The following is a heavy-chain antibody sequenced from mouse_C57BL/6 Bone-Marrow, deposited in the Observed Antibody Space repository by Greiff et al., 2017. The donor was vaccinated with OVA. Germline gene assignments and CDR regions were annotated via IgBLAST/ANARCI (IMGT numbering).Heavy chain of an antibody. CDR1: GYTFTDYY. D-gene: IGHD1-1*01. V-gene: IGHV1-76*01. Sequence: QVQLQQSGAELVRPGASVKLSCKASGYTFTDYYINWVKQRPGQGLEWIARIYPGSGNTYYNEKFKGKATLTAENSSSTAYMQLSSLTSEDSAVYFCARLLYYYGYYFDYWGQGTTPTVSS. CDR3: ARLLYYYGYYFDY. CDR2: IYPGSGNT. J-gene: IGHJ2*01.